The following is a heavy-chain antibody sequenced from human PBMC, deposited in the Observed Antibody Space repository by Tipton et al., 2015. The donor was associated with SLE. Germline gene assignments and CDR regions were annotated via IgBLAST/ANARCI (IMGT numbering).Heavy chain of an antibody. V-gene: IGHV4-59*01. CDR3: AKSLTIFGVVILHDAFDI. Sequence: TLSLTCTVSGGSISSYYWSWIRQPPGKGLEWIGYIYYSGSTNYNPSLKSRVTISVDTSKNQFSLKLSSMTAADTAVYHCAKSLTIFGVVILHDAFDIWGQGTMVTVSS. J-gene: IGHJ3*02. CDR1: GGSISSYY. D-gene: IGHD3-3*01. CDR2: IYYSGST.